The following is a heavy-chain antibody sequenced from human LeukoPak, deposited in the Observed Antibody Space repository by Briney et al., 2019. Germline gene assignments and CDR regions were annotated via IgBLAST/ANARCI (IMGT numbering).Heavy chain of an antibody. J-gene: IGHJ5*02. CDR3: ARGDSAIAQDWFDP. Sequence: SVKVSCKASGGTFSSYAISWVRQAPGQGLEWMGGIIPIFGTANYAQKFQGRVTITADESTSTAYMELSSLRPEDTAVYYCARGDSAIAQDWFDPWGQGTLVTVSS. V-gene: IGHV1-69*13. D-gene: IGHD2-21*01. CDR1: GGTFSSYA. CDR2: IIPIFGTA.